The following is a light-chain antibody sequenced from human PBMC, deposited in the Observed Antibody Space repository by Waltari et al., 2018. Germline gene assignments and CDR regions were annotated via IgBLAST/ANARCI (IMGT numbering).Light chain of an antibody. CDR2: WAS. CDR1: QSLFHTNNQNY. CDR3: QQYYATPNT. J-gene: IGKJ2*01. Sequence: DIVVTQSPDSLAVSLGERATINCKSSQSLFHTNNQNYLAWYQQKPGQPPKLLIYWASTRDSGVPDRFSGSGSGTDFTLAISSLQPEDVAVYYCQQYYATPNTFGQGTNVEIK. V-gene: IGKV4-1*01.